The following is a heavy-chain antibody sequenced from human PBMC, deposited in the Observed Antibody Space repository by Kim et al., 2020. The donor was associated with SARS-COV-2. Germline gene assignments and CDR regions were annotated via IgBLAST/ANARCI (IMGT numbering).Heavy chain of an antibody. J-gene: IGHJ6*02. CDR3: ANPIAARPYYYYGMDV. D-gene: IGHD6-6*01. Sequence: GGSLRLSCAASGFTFSSYAMSWVRQAPGKGLEWVSGISGSGGSTYYADSVKGRFTISRDNSKNTLYLQMNSLRAEDTAVYYCANPIAARPYYYYGMDVWGQGTTVTVSS. CDR1: GFTFSSYA. V-gene: IGHV3-23*01. CDR2: ISGSGGST.